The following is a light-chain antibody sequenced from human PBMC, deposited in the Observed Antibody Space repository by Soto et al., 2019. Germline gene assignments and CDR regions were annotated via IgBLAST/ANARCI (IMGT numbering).Light chain of an antibody. V-gene: IGKV1-39*01. CDR1: QSIHTY. Sequence: DVQMTQSPSSLSASVGDRVTITCRSSQSIHTYLNWYQQKPGKAPNLLIYAASILQTGVPSRFSGSGSGTVFTLTISSLQPEDFATYYCQHSDSTPSFGQGTRLEI. CDR2: AAS. J-gene: IGKJ5*01. CDR3: QHSDSTPS.